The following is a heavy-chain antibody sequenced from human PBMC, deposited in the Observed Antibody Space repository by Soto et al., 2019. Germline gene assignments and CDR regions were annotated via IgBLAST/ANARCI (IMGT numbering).Heavy chain of an antibody. CDR2: ISGSGVST. CDR1: GFTFSSYA. J-gene: IGHJ4*02. Sequence: EVQLLESGGGLVQPGGSLRLSCAASGFTFSSYAMSWVRQAPGTGLEWVSVISGSGVSTYYADSVKGRLTISRDNSKSTLYLQMNSLRAEDTAVYYCAKDRERIATRSIDYWGQGTLVTVSS. V-gene: IGHV3-23*01. CDR3: AKDRERIATRSIDY. D-gene: IGHD6-6*01.